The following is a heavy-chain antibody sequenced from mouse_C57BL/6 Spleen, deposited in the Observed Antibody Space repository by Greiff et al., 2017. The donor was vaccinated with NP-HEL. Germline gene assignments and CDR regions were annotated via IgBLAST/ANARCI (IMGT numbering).Heavy chain of an antibody. CDR1: GYAFSSYW. D-gene: IGHD2-4*01. CDR3: ARFGDYDGLFAY. V-gene: IGHV1-80*01. J-gene: IGHJ3*01. CDR2: IYPGDGDT. Sequence: VQLVESGAELVKPGASVKISCKASGYAFSSYWMNWVKQRPGKGLEWIGQIYPGDGDTNYNGKFKGKATLTADKASSTAYMQLSSLTSEDSAVYCWARFGDYDGLFAYWGQGTLVTVSA.